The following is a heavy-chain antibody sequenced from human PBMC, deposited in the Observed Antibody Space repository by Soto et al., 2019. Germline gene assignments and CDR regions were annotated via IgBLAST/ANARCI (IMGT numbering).Heavy chain of an antibody. CDR3: ARAIYFSPYYFDY. CDR1: GFTFSSFP. V-gene: IGHV3-48*01. Sequence: PGGSLRLSCAASGFTFSSFPMNWVRQAPGKGLEWVSYISSSSSTIYYADSVKGRFTISRDNAKNSLYLQMNSLRAEDTAVYYCARAIYFSPYYFDYWGQGTLVTVSS. CDR2: ISSSSSTI. D-gene: IGHD3-9*01. J-gene: IGHJ4*02.